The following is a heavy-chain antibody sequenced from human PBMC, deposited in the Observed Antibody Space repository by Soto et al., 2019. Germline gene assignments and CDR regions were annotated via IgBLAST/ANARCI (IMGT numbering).Heavy chain of an antibody. Sequence: GSLRLSCSASGFTFSNYAMSWVRQAPGKGLEWVSTISGGSGASTDFADSVRGRFTISRDNSKNTLYLQMNSLRAEDTAVYHCSKTRAGSDGYVGLDVWGQGTTVTV. CDR2: ISGGSGAST. D-gene: IGHD3-10*01. CDR3: SKTRAGSDGYVGLDV. J-gene: IGHJ6*02. V-gene: IGHV3-23*01. CDR1: GFTFSNYA.